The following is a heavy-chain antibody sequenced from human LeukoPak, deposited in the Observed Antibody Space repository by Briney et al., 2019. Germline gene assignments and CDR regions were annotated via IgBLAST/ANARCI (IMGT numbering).Heavy chain of an antibody. CDR3: AKDARIFGVINYFDS. CDR2: ISSSSSYI. V-gene: IGHV3-21*01. CDR1: EFTFSSYT. D-gene: IGHD3-3*01. J-gene: IGHJ4*02. Sequence: GGSLRLSCAASEFTFSSYTMHWVRQAPGTGLEWVSSISSSSSYIYYADSVKGRFTISRDNAKNSVSLEMNSLRVDDTAIYYCAKDARIFGVINYFDSWGQGTLVTVSS.